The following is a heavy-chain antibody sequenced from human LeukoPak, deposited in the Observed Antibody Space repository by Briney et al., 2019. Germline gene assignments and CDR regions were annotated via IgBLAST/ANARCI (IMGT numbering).Heavy chain of an antibody. CDR3: VRGADYHILTGYMDV. CDR2: ISSSGSTI. D-gene: IGHD3-9*01. V-gene: IGHV3-11*04. J-gene: IGHJ6*03. CDR1: GFTFSDYY. Sequence: GGSLRLSCAASGFTFSDYYMSWIRQAPGKGLEWVSYISSSGSTIYYADSVKGRFTISRDNAKNSLYLQMNSLRAEDTAVYYCVRGADYHILTGYMDVWGKGTTVTVSS.